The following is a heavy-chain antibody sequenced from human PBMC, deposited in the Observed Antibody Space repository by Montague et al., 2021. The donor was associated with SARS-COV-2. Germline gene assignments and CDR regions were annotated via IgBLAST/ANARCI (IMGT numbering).Heavy chain of an antibody. CDR2: ISSSGGGSTK. Sequence: SLRLSCAASGFIFSSYEMNWVRQAPGKGLEWISYISSSGGGSTKHYTDXVKGRSTISRDNAKNSLYLQMNSLRVEDTAIYYCARDRDWDDWCGMDVWGQGTTVTVSS. V-gene: IGHV3-48*03. J-gene: IGHJ6*02. CDR3: ARDRDWDDWCGMDV. D-gene: IGHD2-21*01. CDR1: GFIFSSYE.